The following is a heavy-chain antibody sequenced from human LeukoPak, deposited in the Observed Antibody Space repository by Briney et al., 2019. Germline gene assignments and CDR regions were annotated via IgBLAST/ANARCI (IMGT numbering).Heavy chain of an antibody. CDR2: INPNSGGT. D-gene: IGHD4-11*01. J-gene: IGHJ4*02. V-gene: IGHV1-2*02. Sequence: ASVKVSCKASGYTFTGYYMHWVRQAPGQGLEWMGWINPNSGGTNYAQKFQGRVTMTRNTSISTAYMEVHRLRSDDTAVFYCAREGSTVLIPPSYFDYWGQGALVTVSS. CDR1: GYTFTGYY. CDR3: AREGSTVLIPPSYFDY.